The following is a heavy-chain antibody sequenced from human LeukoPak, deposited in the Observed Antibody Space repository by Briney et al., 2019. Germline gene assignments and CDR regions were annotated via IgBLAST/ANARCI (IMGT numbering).Heavy chain of an antibody. D-gene: IGHD2-2*01. CDR2: ISYDANIGSNK. Sequence: PGGSLRLSCATSGFTFSRYAMHWVRQAPGKGLGWVALISYDANIGSNKYYADSVKGRFTISRDNSKNTLYLQMNSLRAEDTAVYYCAKVGPCSSTSCYLVSDRPFDYWGQGTLVTVSS. CDR3: AKVGPCSSTSCYLVSDRPFDY. CDR1: GFTFSRYA. V-gene: IGHV3-30-3*01. J-gene: IGHJ4*02.